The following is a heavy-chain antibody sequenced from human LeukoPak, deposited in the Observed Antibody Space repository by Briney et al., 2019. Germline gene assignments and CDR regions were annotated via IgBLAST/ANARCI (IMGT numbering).Heavy chain of an antibody. CDR1: GYSISSGYY. V-gene: IGHV4-38-2*02. J-gene: IGHJ4*02. CDR3: ALIGTGTTQERNY. CDR2: IYHSGRT. D-gene: IGHD1-7*01. Sequence: PSETLSLTCTVSGYSISSGYYWGWIRQPPGKGLEWIGSIYHSGRTFYNPSLKSRVTISVDTSKNQFSLKLSSVTAADTAVYYCALIGTGTTQERNYWGQGTLVTVSS.